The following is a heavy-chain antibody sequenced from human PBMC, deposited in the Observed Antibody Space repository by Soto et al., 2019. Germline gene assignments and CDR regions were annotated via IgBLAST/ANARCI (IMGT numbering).Heavy chain of an antibody. J-gene: IGHJ4*02. CDR2: IYYSGST. Sequence: SETLSLTCTVSGGSISSGDYYWSWIRQPPGKGLEWIGYIYYSGSTYYNPSLKSRVTISVDTSKNQFSLKLSSVTAADTAVYYCARCLVCELLLNPTDYWGQGTLVTVSS. V-gene: IGHV4-30-4*01. D-gene: IGHD1-26*01. CDR3: ARCLVCELLLNPTDY. CDR1: GGSISSGDYY.